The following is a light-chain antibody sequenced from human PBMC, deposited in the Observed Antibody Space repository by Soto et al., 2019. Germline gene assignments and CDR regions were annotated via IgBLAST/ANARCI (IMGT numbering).Light chain of an antibody. CDR1: QSINSL. CDR3: LQYYDYRT. V-gene: IGKV1-5*03. Sequence: DIQMTQSPSTLSASVGDRVTITCRASQSINSLLAWFQQKPGKAPEILIYKASSLESGVPSRFSGSGSGTEFTLTISSLQPDDYANYYCLQYYDYRTFGQGTKVDIK. J-gene: IGKJ1*01. CDR2: KAS.